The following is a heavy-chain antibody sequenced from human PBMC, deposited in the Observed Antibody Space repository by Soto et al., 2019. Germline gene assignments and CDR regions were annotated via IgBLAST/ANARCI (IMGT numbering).Heavy chain of an antibody. J-gene: IGHJ4*02. CDR2: IYHSGST. Sequence: QLQLQESGSGLVKPSQTLSLTCAVSGGSISSGGYSWSWIRQPPGKGLEWIGYIYHSGSTYYNPSSTSCVTISVDRSNNQLSLKLSSVTAADTAVSYCARAVYLGAGAVDYWGQGTLVTVSS. V-gene: IGHV4-30-2*01. CDR3: ARAVYLGAGAVDY. D-gene: IGHD1-26*01. CDR1: GGSISSGGYS.